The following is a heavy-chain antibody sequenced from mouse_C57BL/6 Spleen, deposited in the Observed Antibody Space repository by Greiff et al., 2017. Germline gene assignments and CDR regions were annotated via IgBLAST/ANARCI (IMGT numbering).Heavy chain of an antibody. V-gene: IGHV2-9*01. CDR2: IWGGGST. CDR1: GFSLTSYG. J-gene: IGHJ4*01. D-gene: IGHD2-5*01. CDR3: AKQGDYSNYGGAMDY. Sequence: VQLQQSGPGLVAPSQSLSITCTVSGFSLTSYGVDWVRQPPGKGLEWLGVIWGGGSTNYNSALMSRLSISKDNSKSQVFLKMNSLQTDDTAMYCGAKQGDYSNYGGAMDYWGQGTSVTVSS.